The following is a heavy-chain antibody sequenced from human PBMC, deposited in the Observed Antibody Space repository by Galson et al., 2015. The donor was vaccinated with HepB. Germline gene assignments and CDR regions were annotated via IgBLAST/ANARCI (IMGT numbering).Heavy chain of an antibody. D-gene: IGHD2-21*01. V-gene: IGHV4-30-2*01. J-gene: IGHJ4*02. CDR3: ARGGAQCGGDCWVGASNPYYFDY. CDR2: IYHSGST. Sequence: TLSLTCAVSGGSISSGGYSWSWIRQPPGKGLEWIGYIYHSGSTYYNPSLKSRVTISVDRSKNQFSLKLSSVTAADTAVYCCARGGAQCGGDCWVGASNPYYFDYWGQGTLVTVSS. CDR1: GGSISSGGYS.